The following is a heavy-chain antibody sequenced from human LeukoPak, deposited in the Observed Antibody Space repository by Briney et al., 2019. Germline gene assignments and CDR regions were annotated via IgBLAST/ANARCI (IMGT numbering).Heavy chain of an antibody. CDR3: ARDSYSNYVGSDY. CDR1: GFTFSDYY. J-gene: IGHJ4*02. V-gene: IGHV3-11*01. Sequence: GGSLRLSCAASGFTFSDYYMSWLRQAPGKGLEWVSYISSSGSTIYYADSVKGRFTISRDNAKNSLYLQMNSLRAEDTAVYYCARDSYSNYVGSDYWGQGTLVTVSS. CDR2: ISSSGSTI. D-gene: IGHD4-11*01.